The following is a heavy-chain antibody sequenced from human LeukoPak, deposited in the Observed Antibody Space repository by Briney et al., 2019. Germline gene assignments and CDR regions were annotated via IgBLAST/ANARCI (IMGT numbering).Heavy chain of an antibody. D-gene: IGHD6-13*01. J-gene: IGHJ6*02. Sequence: KPSETLSLTCAVSGGPISSTDWWSWVRQTPGKGLEWLGEIFHSGATNYSPSLKSRATISVDKSKNQFSLKLTSVTAADTAVYYCATLGSSPTYFYVGMDVWGQGTAVTVSS. CDR1: GGPISSTDW. CDR3: ATLGSSPTYFYVGMDV. V-gene: IGHV4-4*02. CDR2: IFHSGAT.